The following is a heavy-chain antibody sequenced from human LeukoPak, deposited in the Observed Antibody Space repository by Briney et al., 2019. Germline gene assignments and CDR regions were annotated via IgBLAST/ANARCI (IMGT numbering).Heavy chain of an antibody. CDR3: ARAYRGYYGSGSYYNDAFDI. J-gene: IGHJ3*02. Sequence: GGSLRLSCAVSGCAFSSYDMHWVRLATGKGLELDSVVGIAGDTYSQGSVKGRYTISRENAKNFLYLQMNSLRAGDTAVYYCARAYRGYYGSGSYYNDAFDIWGQGTMVTVSS. CDR1: GCAFSSYD. V-gene: IGHV3-13*04. CDR2: VGIAGDT. D-gene: IGHD3-10*01.